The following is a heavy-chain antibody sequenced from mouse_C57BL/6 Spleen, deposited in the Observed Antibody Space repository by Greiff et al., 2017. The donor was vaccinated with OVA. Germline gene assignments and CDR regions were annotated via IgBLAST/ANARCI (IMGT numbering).Heavy chain of an antibody. CDR1: GYTFTSYW. J-gene: IGHJ1*03. V-gene: IGHV1-69*01. CDR2: IDPSDSYT. CDR3: ARECRKGGYFGV. Sequence: QVQLQQPGAELVMPGASVKLSCKASGYTFTSYWMHWVKQRPGQGLEWIGEIDPSDSYTNYNQKFKGKSTLTVDKSSSTAYMQLSSLTSEDSAIYFCARECRKGGYFGVWGTGTTVTVSS.